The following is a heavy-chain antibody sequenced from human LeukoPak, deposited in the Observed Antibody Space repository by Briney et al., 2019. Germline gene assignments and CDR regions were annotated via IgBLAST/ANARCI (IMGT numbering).Heavy chain of an antibody. V-gene: IGHV3-64*01. CDR3: ARLGGAFDI. CDR1: GFTFSNYR. CDR2: ISSNGGSM. D-gene: IGHD3-16*01. J-gene: IGHJ3*02. Sequence: PGGSLRLSCAASGFTFSNYRMHWVRQAPGKGLEYVSAISSNGGSMYYANSVKGRFTISRDNSKNTLYLQMGSLRAEDMAVYYCARLGGAFDIWGQGTMVTVSS.